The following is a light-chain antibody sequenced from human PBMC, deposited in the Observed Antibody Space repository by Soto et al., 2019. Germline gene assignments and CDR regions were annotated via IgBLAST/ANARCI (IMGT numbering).Light chain of an antibody. CDR1: QSVSSSY. CDR3: HHYGSLDWT. V-gene: IGKV3-20*01. CDR2: GAS. J-gene: IGKJ1*01. Sequence: EIVLTQSPGTLSLSPGERATLSCRASQSVSSSYLAWYQQKHGQAPRLLIYGASNRATGIPHTFSGTGSGTDFTRTISRLEPEDFAVYYCHHYGSLDWTVDEGTKVEIK.